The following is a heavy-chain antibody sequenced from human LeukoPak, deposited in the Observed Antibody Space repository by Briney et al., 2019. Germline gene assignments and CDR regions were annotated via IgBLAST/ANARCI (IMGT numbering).Heavy chain of an antibody. J-gene: IGHJ4*02. Sequence: GGSLRLSCAASGFTFSSYALGWVRQAPGKGLEWVSSISVSGGSTYYADSVKGRFTISRDNSKNTLYLQMNSLKVDDTAVYYCAGLDRGSGLSDYWAQGTLVTVSS. CDR1: GFTFSSYA. V-gene: IGHV3-23*01. D-gene: IGHD3-10*01. CDR3: AGLDRGSGLSDY. CDR2: ISVSGGST.